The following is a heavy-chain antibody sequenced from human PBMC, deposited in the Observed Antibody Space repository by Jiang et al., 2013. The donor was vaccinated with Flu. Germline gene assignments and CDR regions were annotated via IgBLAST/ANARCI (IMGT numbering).Heavy chain of an antibody. CDR2: IRYDGSNK. Sequence: GGGVVQPGGSLRLSCAASGFTFSSYGMHWVRQAPGKGLEWVAFIRYDGSNKYYADSVKGRFTISRDNSKNTLYLQMNSLRAEDTAVYYCAKRRGIAAAGPQPFDYWGQGTLVTVSS. J-gene: IGHJ4*02. CDR3: AKRRGIAAAGPQPFDY. D-gene: IGHD6-13*01. V-gene: IGHV3-30*02. CDR1: GFTFSSYG.